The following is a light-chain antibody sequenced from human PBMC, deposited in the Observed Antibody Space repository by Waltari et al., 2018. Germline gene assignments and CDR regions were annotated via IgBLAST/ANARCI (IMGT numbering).Light chain of an antibody. CDR3: QQYHSVPRT. V-gene: IGKV4-1*01. CDR2: WAT. CDR1: PSVLYSPNNKNY. J-gene: IGKJ1*01. Sequence: DIVLTQSPDSLAVSLGERATINCKSSPSVLYSPNNKNYLGWFQQKTGQPPKLLIYWATMRESGVPDRFSGSGSGTDFTLTISSLQAEDVAVYYCQQYHSVPRTFGQGTKVEI.